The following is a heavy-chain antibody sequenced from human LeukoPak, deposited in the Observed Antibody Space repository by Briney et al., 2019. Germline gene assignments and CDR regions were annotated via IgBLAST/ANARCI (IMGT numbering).Heavy chain of an antibody. J-gene: IGHJ4*02. V-gene: IGHV1-8*01. Sequence: ASVKVSCKASGYTFTSFDFNWVRQATGQGLEWMGWMKSNNGHTGYAQKFQGRVTMTRYTSISTAYMELSSLTFEDTAVYYCARGPPNWGMVGYWGQGTLVTVSS. CDR1: GYTFTSFD. D-gene: IGHD7-27*01. CDR3: ARGPPNWGMVGY. CDR2: MKSNNGHT.